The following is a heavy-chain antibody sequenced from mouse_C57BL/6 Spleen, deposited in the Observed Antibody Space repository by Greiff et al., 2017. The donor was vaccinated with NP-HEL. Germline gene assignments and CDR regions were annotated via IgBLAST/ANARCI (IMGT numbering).Heavy chain of an antibody. CDR3: ARGNYYDPFAY. CDR2: IYPGDGDT. CDR1: GYAFSSSW. Sequence: QVQLQQSGPELVKPGASVKISCKASGYAFSSSWMNWVKQRPGKGLEWIGRIYPGDGDTNYNGKFKGKATLTADKSSSTAYMQLSSLTSEDSAVYFCARGNYYDPFAYWGQGTLVTVSA. V-gene: IGHV1-82*01. D-gene: IGHD1-1*01. J-gene: IGHJ3*01.